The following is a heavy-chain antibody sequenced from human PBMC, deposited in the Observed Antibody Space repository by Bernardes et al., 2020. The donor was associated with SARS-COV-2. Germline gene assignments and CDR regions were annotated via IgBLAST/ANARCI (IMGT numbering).Heavy chain of an antibody. CDR3: AGGSYGDRRRVQH. CDR1: GYTFTGYY. J-gene: IGHJ1*01. CDR2: INPNSGGT. Sequence: ASVKVSCMASGYTFTGYYMHWVRQAPGQGLEWMGWINPNSGGTNYAQKFQGRVTMTRDTSISTAYMELSRLRSDDTAVYYCAGGSYGDRRRVQHWDQGTLVTVSS. V-gene: IGHV1-2*02. D-gene: IGHD3-16*01.